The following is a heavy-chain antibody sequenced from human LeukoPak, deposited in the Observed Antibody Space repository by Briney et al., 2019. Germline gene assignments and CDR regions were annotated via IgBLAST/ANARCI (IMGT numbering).Heavy chain of an antibody. J-gene: IGHJ4*02. CDR3: ARDRPLRSSTVTTGYFDY. Sequence: ASVKVSCKASGGTFSSYAISWVRQAPGQGLEWMGWISAYNGNTNYAQKLQGRVTMTTDTSTSTAYMELRSLRSDDTAVYYCARDRPLRSSTVTTGYFDYWGQGTLVTVSS. D-gene: IGHD4-17*01. V-gene: IGHV1-18*01. CDR1: GGTFSSYA. CDR2: ISAYNGNT.